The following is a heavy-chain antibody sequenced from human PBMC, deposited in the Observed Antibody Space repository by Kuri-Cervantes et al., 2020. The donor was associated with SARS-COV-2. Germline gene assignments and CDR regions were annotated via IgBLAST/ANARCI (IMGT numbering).Heavy chain of an antibody. D-gene: IGHD2-2*01. J-gene: IGHJ6*02. V-gene: IGHV3-21*01. CDR3: ARDVNIVVVPAYYYGMDV. CDR2: ISGSSSYI. Sequence: GGSLRHSCSASGFTFSSYSINWVRQAPGKGLEWVSSISGSSSYIYYADSVKGRFTISRDNAKNSLYLQMNSLRAEDTAVYYCARDVNIVVVPAYYYGMDVWDQGTTVTVSS. CDR1: GFTFSSYS.